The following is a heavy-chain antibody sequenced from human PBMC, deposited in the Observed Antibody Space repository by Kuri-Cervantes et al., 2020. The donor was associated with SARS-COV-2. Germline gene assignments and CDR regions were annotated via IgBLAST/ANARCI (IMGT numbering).Heavy chain of an antibody. Sequence: GGSLRLSCAASGFTFSSYGMHWVRQAPGKGLEWVSSISSSSSYIYYADSVKGRFTISRDNAKNSLYLQMNSLRAEDTAVYYCAKEGILEWLSFDYWGQGTLVTVSS. CDR1: GFTFSSYG. D-gene: IGHD3-3*01. V-gene: IGHV3-21*01. CDR3: AKEGILEWLSFDY. J-gene: IGHJ4*02. CDR2: ISSSSSYI.